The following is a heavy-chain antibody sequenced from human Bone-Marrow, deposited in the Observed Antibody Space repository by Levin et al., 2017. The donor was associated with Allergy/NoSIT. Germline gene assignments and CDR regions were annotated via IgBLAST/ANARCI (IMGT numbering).Heavy chain of an antibody. D-gene: IGHD1-1*01. CDR2: TKNRARRYAT. CDR1: GFSISDHH. V-gene: IGHV3-72*01. J-gene: IGHJ3*02. CDR3: SRDNPLRGTSAFDI. Sequence: GESLKISCEASGFSISDHHIDWVRQAPGKGLEWIGRTKNRARRYATEYAASVKGRFTVSRDASQNSVYLQMTRLTNEDTAVYFCSRDNPLRGTSAFDIWGQGTMVTVSS.